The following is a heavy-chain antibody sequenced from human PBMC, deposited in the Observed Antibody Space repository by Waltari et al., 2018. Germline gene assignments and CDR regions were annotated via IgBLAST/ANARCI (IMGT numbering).Heavy chain of an antibody. J-gene: IGHJ5*02. V-gene: IGHV4-39*01. Sequence: QLQLQESGPGLVKPSETLSLTCTVSGGSISSSSYYWGWIRQPPGKGLEWIGSIYYSGSTYDNPSLKSRGTISVDTSKNQFSLKLSSVTAADTAVYYCATLQIFTTVTGLLGADPWGQGTLVTVSS. CDR2: IYYSGST. CDR1: GGSISSSSYY. D-gene: IGHD4-4*01. CDR3: ATLQIFTTVTGLLGADP.